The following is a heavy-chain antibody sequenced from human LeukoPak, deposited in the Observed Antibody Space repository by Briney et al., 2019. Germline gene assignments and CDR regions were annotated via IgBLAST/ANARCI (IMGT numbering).Heavy chain of an antibody. D-gene: IGHD3-3*01. J-gene: IGHJ4*02. Sequence: ASVKVSCKASGYTFTGYYMHWVRQAPGQGLEWMGWINPNSGGTNYAQKFQGRVTMTRDTSIGTDFMELTSLISDDTATYYCARDPYDGNYFFDYWGQGTLVTVAS. CDR3: ARDPYDGNYFFDY. CDR1: GYTFTGYY. V-gene: IGHV1-2*02. CDR2: INPNSGGT.